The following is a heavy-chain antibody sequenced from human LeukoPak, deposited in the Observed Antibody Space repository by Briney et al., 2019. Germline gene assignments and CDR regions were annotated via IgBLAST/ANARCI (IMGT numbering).Heavy chain of an antibody. CDR3: ARAWRTRENSSGWYGAIDY. J-gene: IGHJ4*02. V-gene: IGHV3-20*04. CDR1: GFTFDDYD. D-gene: IGHD6-19*01. CDR2: INWNGGST. Sequence: PGGSLRLSCAASGFTFDDYDMTWVRQTPGKGLEWVSGINWNGGSTGYADSVKGRFTISRDNAKNSLSLQMNSLRAEDTALYYCARAWRTRENSSGWYGAIDYWGQGTLVTVSS.